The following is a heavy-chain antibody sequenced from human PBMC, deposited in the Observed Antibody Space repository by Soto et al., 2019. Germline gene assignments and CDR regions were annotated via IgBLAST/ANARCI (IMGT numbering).Heavy chain of an antibody. CDR3: ARNRQQLVFQFDY. V-gene: IGHV3-7*05. CDR2: IKQDGSEK. Sequence: EVQLVESGGGLVQPGGSLRLSCAASGFTFSSYWMSWVRQAPGKGLEWVANIKQDGSEKYYVDSVKGRFTISRDNAKNSLYLQMNSLRAEDTAVYYCARNRQQLVFQFDYWGQGTLVTVSS. CDR1: GFTFSSYW. J-gene: IGHJ4*02. D-gene: IGHD6-13*01.